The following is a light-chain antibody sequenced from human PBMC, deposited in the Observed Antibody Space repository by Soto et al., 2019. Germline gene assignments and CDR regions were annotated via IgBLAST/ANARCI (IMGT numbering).Light chain of an antibody. V-gene: IGKV3-15*01. CDR3: QQYNKWPLT. CDR1: QSVSSN. Sequence: EIVMTQSPATLSVSPGERATLSCRASQSVSSNLAWYQQKPGQAPTLLIYVTSTRATVIPARFSGSGSGTDFTLTISTLQSEEFAVYYCQQYNKWPLTFGGGTKVEIK. CDR2: VTS. J-gene: IGKJ4*01.